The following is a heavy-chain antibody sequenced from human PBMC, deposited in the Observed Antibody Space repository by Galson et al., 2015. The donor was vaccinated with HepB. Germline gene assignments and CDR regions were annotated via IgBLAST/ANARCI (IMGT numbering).Heavy chain of an antibody. CDR1: GYRFINYW. J-gene: IGHJ4*02. CDR2: IYPGDSTT. CDR3: AILPYSSSWFQLGY. V-gene: IGHV5-51*03. Sequence: QSGAEVKKPGESLKISCKGSGYRFINYWIGWVRQMPGKGLEWMGIIYPGDSTTRYGPSFQGQVTISADKSISTAYLQWSSLKASDSAMYYCAILPYSSSWFQLGYWGQGTLVTVSS. D-gene: IGHD6-13*01.